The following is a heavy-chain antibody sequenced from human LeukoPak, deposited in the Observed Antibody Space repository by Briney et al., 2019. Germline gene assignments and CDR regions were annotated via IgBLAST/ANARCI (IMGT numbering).Heavy chain of an antibody. J-gene: IGHJ4*02. CDR2: IIPILGIA. V-gene: IGHV1-69*02. CDR1: GGTFSSYT. Sequence: SVKVSCKASGGTFSSYTISWVRQAPGQGLEWMGRIIPILGIANYAQKFQGRVTITADKSTSTAYMELSSLRSEDTAVYYCARSTAAWGGSYYFDYWGQGTLVTASS. D-gene: IGHD1-26*01. CDR3: ARSTAAWGGSYYFDY.